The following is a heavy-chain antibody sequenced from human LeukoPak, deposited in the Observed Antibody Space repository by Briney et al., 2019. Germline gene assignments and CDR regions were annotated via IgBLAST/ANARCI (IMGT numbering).Heavy chain of an antibody. CDR3: AVGRSGYYYFDY. Sequence: PGRSLRLSCAASGFTFSNYGMHWVRQAPGKGLEWVAVISYDGSNEYYADSVKGRFTISRDSSKNTLYLQMNSLRPEDTAVYYCAVGRSGYYYFDYWGQGTLVTVSS. V-gene: IGHV3-30*03. CDR1: GFTFSNYG. CDR2: ISYDGSNE. J-gene: IGHJ4*02. D-gene: IGHD3-22*01.